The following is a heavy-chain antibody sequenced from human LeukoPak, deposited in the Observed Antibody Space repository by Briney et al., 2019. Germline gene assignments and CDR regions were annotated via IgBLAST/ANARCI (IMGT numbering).Heavy chain of an antibody. CDR2: INHSGST. CDR1: GGSFSGYY. Sequence: SETLSLTCAVYGGSFSGYYWSWIRQPPGKGLEWIGEINHSGSTNYNPSLRSRVIISVDTSKNQFSLKLSSVTAADTAVYYCARDRPYSSSWPLDYWGQGSLVTVSS. J-gene: IGHJ4*02. CDR3: ARDRPYSSSWPLDY. V-gene: IGHV4-34*01. D-gene: IGHD6-13*01.